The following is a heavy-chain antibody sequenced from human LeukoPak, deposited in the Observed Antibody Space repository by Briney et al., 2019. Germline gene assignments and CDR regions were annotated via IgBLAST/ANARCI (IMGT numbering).Heavy chain of an antibody. CDR3: ARWNDYGGTHWGY. CDR2: IIPIFGTA. V-gene: IGHV1-69*13. CDR1: GGTFSSYA. D-gene: IGHD4-23*01. Sequence: SVEVSCKASGGTFSSYAISWVRQAPGQGLEWMGGIIPIFGTANYAQKFQGRVTITADESTSTAYMELSSLRSEDTAVYYCARWNDYGGTHWGYWGQGTLVTVSS. J-gene: IGHJ4*02.